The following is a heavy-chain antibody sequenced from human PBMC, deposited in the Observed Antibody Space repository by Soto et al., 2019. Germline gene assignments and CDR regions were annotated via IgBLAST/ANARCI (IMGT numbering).Heavy chain of an antibody. V-gene: IGHV1-69*02. CDR3: ARGTLYYCYGMDV. J-gene: IGHJ6*02. CDR2: IIPILGIA. Sequence: VASVKVSCKASGGTFSSYTISCVRQAPGQGLEWMGRIIPILGIANYAQKFQGRVTITADKSTSTAYMELSSLRSEDTAVYYCARGTLYYCYGMDVWGQGSTVIVSS. D-gene: IGHD1-1*01. CDR1: GGTFSSYT.